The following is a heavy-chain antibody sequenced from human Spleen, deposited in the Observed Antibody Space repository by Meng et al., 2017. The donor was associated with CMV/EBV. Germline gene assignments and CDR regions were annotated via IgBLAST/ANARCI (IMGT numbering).Heavy chain of an antibody. J-gene: IGHJ4*02. CDR3: AKAFSASWYREYYDD. V-gene: IGHV3-23*01. Sequence: GESLRLSCAASEFTFSNFAMSWVRQAPGRGLAWVSAITASGGSTYYADSVKGRFTISRDNSKHTLYLQMSSLRAGDTALYYCAKAFSASWYREYYDDWGQGTLVTVSS. D-gene: IGHD1-26*01. CDR1: EFTFSNFA. CDR2: ITASGGST.